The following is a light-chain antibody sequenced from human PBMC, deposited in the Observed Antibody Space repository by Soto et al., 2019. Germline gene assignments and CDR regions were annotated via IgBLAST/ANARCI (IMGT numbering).Light chain of an antibody. CDR2: GTS. Sequence: EIVLTQSPGTLSLSPGERATISCRASQSVTSGYLAWYQQKPGQAPRLLLYGTSNRATGTPDRFSGSGSGTDFTLTISRLEPEDFAVYYCQQYSSSVLTFGGGTKVEIK. CDR1: QSVTSGY. J-gene: IGKJ4*01. CDR3: QQYSSSVLT. V-gene: IGKV3-20*01.